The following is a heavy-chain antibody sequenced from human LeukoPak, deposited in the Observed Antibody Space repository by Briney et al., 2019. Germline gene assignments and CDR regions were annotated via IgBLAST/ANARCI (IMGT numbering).Heavy chain of an antibody. CDR1: GGSISGHY. V-gene: IGHV4-59*11. J-gene: IGHJ4*02. D-gene: IGHD6-19*01. CDR3: ARGGWSLDY. Sequence: PSGTLSLTCTVSGGSISGHYWTWIRQPPGRRMEWIGYIHYSGNTHYNSSLNSRVTMSVDTSKNQIYLKVNSVTAADTALYYCARGGWSLDYWGQGTLVTVSS. CDR2: IHYSGNT.